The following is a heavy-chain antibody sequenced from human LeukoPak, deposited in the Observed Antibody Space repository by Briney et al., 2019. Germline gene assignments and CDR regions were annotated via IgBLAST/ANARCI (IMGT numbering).Heavy chain of an antibody. D-gene: IGHD3-10*01. V-gene: IGHV3-7*01. J-gene: IGHJ4*02. CDR3: ARNTKHQDYYGSGDYFDY. Sequence: GGPLRLSCAASGFTFSSYWMSWVRQAPGKGLEWVANIKQDGSEKYYVDSVKGRFTISRDNAKNSLYLQMNSLRAEDTAVYYCARNTKHQDYYGSGDYFDYWGQGTLVTVSS. CDR1: GFTFSSYW. CDR2: IKQDGSEK.